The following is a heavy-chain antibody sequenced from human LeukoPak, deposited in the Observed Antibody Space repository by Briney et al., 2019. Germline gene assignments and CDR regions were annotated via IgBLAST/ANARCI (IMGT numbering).Heavy chain of an antibody. Sequence: GGSLRLSCAASGFTFSSYGMHWDRQAPGKGLEWVAFIRYDGSNKYYADSVKGRFTISRDNSKNTLYLQMNSLRAEDTAVYYCAKWGQRARYSGLGYWGQGTLVTVSS. D-gene: IGHD5-12*01. J-gene: IGHJ4*02. CDR3: AKWGQRARYSGLGY. CDR1: GFTFSSYG. V-gene: IGHV3-30*02. CDR2: IRYDGSNK.